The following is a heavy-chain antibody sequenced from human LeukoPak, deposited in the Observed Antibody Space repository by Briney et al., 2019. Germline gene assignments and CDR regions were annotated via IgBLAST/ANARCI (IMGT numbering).Heavy chain of an antibody. CDR3: ARAAYSRYYYYGMDV. J-gene: IGHJ6*02. CDR1: GGSISSYY. Sequence: SETLSLTCTVSGGSISSYYWSWIRQPPGKGLEWIGYIYYSGSTNYNPSLKSRVTISVDTSKNQFSLKLSSVTAADTAVYYCARAAYSRYYYYGMDVWGQGTTVTVSS. V-gene: IGHV4-59*01. CDR2: IYYSGST. D-gene: IGHD2-15*01.